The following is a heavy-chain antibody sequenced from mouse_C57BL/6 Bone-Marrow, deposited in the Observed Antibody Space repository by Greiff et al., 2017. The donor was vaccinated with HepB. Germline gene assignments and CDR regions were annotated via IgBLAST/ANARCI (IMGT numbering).Heavy chain of an antibody. CDR2: IYPRDGST. J-gene: IGHJ1*03. V-gene: IGHV1-85*01. CDR3: SDWYFDV. CDR1: GYTFTSYD. Sequence: QVQLQQSGPELVKPGASVKLSCKASGYTFTSYDINWVKQRPGQGLEWIGWIYPRDGSTKYNEKFKGKATLTVGTSSSTAYMELHSLASEDSAVYYCSDWYFDVGDTGTTVTVSS.